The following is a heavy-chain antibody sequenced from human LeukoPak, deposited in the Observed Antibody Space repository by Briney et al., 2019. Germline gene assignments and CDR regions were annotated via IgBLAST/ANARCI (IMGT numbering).Heavy chain of an antibody. CDR3: ALGATTGAFDY. CDR2: ISAYNGNT. CDR1: GYTFTSYG. Sequence: ASVKVSCKASGYTFTSYGISWVRQAPGQGLEWMGWISAYNGNTNYAQKLQGRVTMTTDTSTSTVYMELRSLRSDDTAVYYCALGATTGAFDYWGQGTLVTVSS. D-gene: IGHD1-26*01. J-gene: IGHJ4*02. V-gene: IGHV1-18*01.